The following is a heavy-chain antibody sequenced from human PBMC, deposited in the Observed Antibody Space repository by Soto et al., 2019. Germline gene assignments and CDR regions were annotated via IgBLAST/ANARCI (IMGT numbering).Heavy chain of an antibody. Sequence: GGSLRLSCAASGFTFSSYAMHWVRQAPGKGLEWVAVISYDGSNKYYADSVKGRFTISRDNSKNTPYLQMNSLRAEDTAVYYCASPRPGYDSSGYGAWGSGFDYWGQGTLVTVSS. D-gene: IGHD3-22*01. J-gene: IGHJ4*02. CDR3: ASPRPGYDSSGYGAWGSGFDY. V-gene: IGHV3-30-3*01. CDR2: ISYDGSNK. CDR1: GFTFSSYA.